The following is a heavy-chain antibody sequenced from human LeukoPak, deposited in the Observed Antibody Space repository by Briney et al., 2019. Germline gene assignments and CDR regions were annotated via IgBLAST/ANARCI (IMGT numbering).Heavy chain of an antibody. D-gene: IGHD2-15*01. CDR2: IIPIFGTA. CDR3: ARDRYCSGGSCYYFDY. CDR1: GGTFSSYA. J-gene: IGHJ4*02. V-gene: IGHV1-69*01. Sequence: SVKVSFKASGGTFSSYAISWVRQAPGQGLEWMGGIIPIFGTANYAQKFQGRVTITADESTSTAYMELSSLRSEDTAVYYCARDRYCSGGSCYYFDYWGQGTLVTVSS.